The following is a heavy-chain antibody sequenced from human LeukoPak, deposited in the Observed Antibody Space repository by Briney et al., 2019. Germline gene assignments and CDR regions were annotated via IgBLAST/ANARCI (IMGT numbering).Heavy chain of an antibody. D-gene: IGHD1-26*01. Sequence: GGSLRLSCAASGFTFSSYGMHWVRQAPGKGLEWVAVISYDGSNKYYADSVKGRFTISGDNSKNTLYLQMNSLRAEDTAVYYCAKTLRVGYYYYYMDVWGKGTTVTVSS. CDR3: AKTLRVGYYYYYMDV. V-gene: IGHV3-30*18. CDR2: ISYDGSNK. J-gene: IGHJ6*03. CDR1: GFTFSSYG.